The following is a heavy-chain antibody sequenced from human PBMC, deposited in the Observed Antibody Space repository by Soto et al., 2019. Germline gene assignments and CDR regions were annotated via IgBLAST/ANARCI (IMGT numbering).Heavy chain of an antibody. CDR2: IYYSGST. CDR3: AREDYGDYQYGMDF. D-gene: IGHD4-17*01. Sequence: PSETLSLTCTVSGGSISSGDYYWSWIRQPPGKGLEWIGYIYYSGSTYYNPSLKSRVTISVDTSKNQFSLKLSSVTAADTAVYYFAREDYGDYQYGMDFWGQGTTGTV. J-gene: IGHJ6*02. CDR1: GGSISSGDYY. V-gene: IGHV4-30-4*01.